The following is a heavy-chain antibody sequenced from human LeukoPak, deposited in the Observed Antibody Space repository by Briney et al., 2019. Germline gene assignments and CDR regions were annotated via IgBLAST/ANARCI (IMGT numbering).Heavy chain of an antibody. CDR3: ARAYCSGGSCYLGPFDY. V-gene: IGHV1-69*02. Sequence: ASVKVSCKASGGTFSSYTISWVRQAPGQGLEWMGRIIPILGIANYAQKFQGRVTITADKSTSTAYMELSSLRPEDTAVYYCARAYCSGGSCYLGPFDYWGQGTLVTVSS. D-gene: IGHD2-15*01. CDR1: GGTFSSYT. J-gene: IGHJ4*02. CDR2: IIPILGIA.